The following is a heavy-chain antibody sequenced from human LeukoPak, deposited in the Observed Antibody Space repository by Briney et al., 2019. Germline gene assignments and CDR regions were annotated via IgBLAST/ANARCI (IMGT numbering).Heavy chain of an antibody. V-gene: IGHV4-34*01. D-gene: IGHD1-26*01. Sequence: SETLSLTCAVYGGSFSGYYWSWIRQPPGKGLEWIGEINHSGSTNYNPSLKSRVTISVDTSKNQFSLKLSSVTAADTAVYYCARARMGATRYYVMDVWGQGTTVTVSS. CDR2: INHSGST. CDR3: ARARMGATRYYVMDV. CDR1: GGSFSGYY. J-gene: IGHJ6*02.